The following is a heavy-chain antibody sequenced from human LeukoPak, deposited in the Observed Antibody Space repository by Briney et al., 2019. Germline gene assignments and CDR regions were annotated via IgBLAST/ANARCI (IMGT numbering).Heavy chain of an antibody. J-gene: IGHJ6*02. CDR2: INHSGST. V-gene: IGHV4-34*01. Sequence: SETLSLTCAVYGGSFSGYYWSWIRQPPGKGLEWIGEINHSGSTNYNPSLKSRVTISVDTSKNQFSLKLSSVTAADTAVYYCARSAVIVAANPYYYYGMDVWGQGTTVTVSS. CDR3: ARSAVIVAANPYYYYGMDV. CDR1: GGSFSGYY. D-gene: IGHD5-12*01.